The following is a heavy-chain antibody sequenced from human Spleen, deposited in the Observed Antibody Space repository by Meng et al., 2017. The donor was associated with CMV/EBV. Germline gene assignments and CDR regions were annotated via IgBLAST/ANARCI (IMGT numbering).Heavy chain of an antibody. CDR3: SHSFGTIIFDAFDI. V-gene: IGHV2-5*01. D-gene: IGHD3-10*01. Sequence: SGPTLVKPSQTLTLTCTFSGFSLSSLRVGVGWIRQTPGKALEWLAVIYWNNDKGYSPSLKSRLTITKDTSKNQVVLTMTNMDPVDTATYYCSHSFGTIIFDAFDIWGQGTMVTVSS. CDR1: GFSLSSLRVG. J-gene: IGHJ3*02. CDR2: IYWNNDK.